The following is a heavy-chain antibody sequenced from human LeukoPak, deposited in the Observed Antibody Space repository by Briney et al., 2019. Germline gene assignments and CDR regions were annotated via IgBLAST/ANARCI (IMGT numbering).Heavy chain of an antibody. CDR3: AREYYDNSGGEDDFDI. J-gene: IGHJ3*02. Sequence: PGGSLRLSCAASGFTVSSNYMNWVRQAPGKGLEGVSVIYSGGSTFYADSVEGRFTIPRDNSNNTMYLQMNSLRAEDKAMYHCAREYYDNSGGEDDFDIWGPGTMVTVSS. D-gene: IGHD3-22*01. V-gene: IGHV3-53*01. CDR2: IYSGGST. CDR1: GFTVSSNY.